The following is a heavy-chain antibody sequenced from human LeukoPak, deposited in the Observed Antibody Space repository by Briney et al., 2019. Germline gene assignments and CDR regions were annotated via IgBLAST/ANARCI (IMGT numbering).Heavy chain of an antibody. Sequence: SVKVSCKASGYTFTGYYMHWVRQAPGQGLEWMGRIIPILGIANCAQKFQGRVTITADKSTSTAYMELSSLRSEDTAVYYCAKVDGYCSGGSCYYGMDVWGQGTTVTVSS. D-gene: IGHD2-15*01. V-gene: IGHV1-69*02. CDR3: AKVDGYCSGGSCYYGMDV. J-gene: IGHJ6*02. CDR1: GYTFTGYY. CDR2: IIPILGIA.